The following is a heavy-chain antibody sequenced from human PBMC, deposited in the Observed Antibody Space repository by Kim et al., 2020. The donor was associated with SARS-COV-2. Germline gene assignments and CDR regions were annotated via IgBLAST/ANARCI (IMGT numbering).Heavy chain of an antibody. V-gene: IGHV3-11*04. CDR3: AGRSWDGSGYPLFDS. J-gene: IGHJ4*02. D-gene: IGHD3-22*01. Sequence: GGSLRLCCTASGFSFSNYYINWIRQTPGKGLEWLSYISHTSRTIYYAESVRGRFTISRDNAKNSVFLQMDSLRIEDTAMYFCAGRSWDGSGYPLFDSWGQGTLITVSS. CDR2: ISHTSRTI. CDR1: GFSFSNYY.